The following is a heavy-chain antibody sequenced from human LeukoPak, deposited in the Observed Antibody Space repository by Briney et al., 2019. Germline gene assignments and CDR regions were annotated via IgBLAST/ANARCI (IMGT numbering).Heavy chain of an antibody. Sequence: GGSLRLSCAASGFTVSSNYMSWVRQAPGKGLEWVSVIYSGGSTYYADSVKGRFTISRDNSKNTLYLRMNSLRAEDTAVYYCARDYGDYYGVVYWGQGTLVTVSS. CDR3: ARDYGDYYGVVY. J-gene: IGHJ4*02. D-gene: IGHD4-17*01. CDR2: IYSGGST. V-gene: IGHV3-53*01. CDR1: GFTVSSNY.